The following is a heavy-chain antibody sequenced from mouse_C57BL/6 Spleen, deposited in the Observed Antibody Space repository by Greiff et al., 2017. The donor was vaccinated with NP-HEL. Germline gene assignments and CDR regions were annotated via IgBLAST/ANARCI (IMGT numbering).Heavy chain of an antibody. CDR2: INPGSGGA. V-gene: IGHV1-54*01. CDR1: GYAFTNYL. Sequence: QVQLKQSGAELVRPGTSVTVSCKASGYAFTNYLIEWVRQRPGQGLEWIGVINPGSGGAYYDEQIKGKATLTADKTSSTAYMQLSSLTSEDSAVYFCARDDYGSSYGYFDYWGQGTTLTVSS. J-gene: IGHJ2*01. D-gene: IGHD1-1*01. CDR3: ARDDYGSSYGYFDY.